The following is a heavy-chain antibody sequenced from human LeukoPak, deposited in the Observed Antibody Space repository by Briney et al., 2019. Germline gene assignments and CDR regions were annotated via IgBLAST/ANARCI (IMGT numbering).Heavy chain of an antibody. CDR1: GGSISSSSYY. CDR2: IYTSGST. J-gene: IGHJ4*02. CDR3: ARDHDV. D-gene: IGHD1-1*01. V-gene: IGHV4-61*02. Sequence: TLSLTCTVSGGSISSSSYYWGWIRQPAGKGLEWIGRIYTSGSTNYNPSLKSRVTMSVDTSKNQFSLKLSSVTAADTAVYYCARDHDVWGQGTLVTVSS.